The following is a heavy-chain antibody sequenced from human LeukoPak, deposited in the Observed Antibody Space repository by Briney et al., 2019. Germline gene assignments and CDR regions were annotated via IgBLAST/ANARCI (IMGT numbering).Heavy chain of an antibody. J-gene: IGHJ4*02. D-gene: IGHD4-17*01. CDR2: IYYSGST. CDR1: GGSISSSSYY. Sequence: PSETLSLTCTVSGGSISSSSYYWGWIRQPPGKGLEWIGSIYYSGSTYYNPSLKSRVTISVDTSKNQFSLKLSSVTAADTAVYYCARQALYGDYEVPVWGQGTLVTVSS. CDR3: ARQALYGDYEVPV. V-gene: IGHV4-39*01.